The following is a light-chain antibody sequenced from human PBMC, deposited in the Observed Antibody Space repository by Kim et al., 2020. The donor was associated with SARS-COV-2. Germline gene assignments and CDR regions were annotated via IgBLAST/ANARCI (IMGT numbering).Light chain of an antibody. CDR3: QQYNNWPQT. CDR2: DAS. CDR1: QSVSSD. J-gene: IGKJ1*01. Sequence: EIVMTQSASTLSVSPGERATLSCRASQSVSSDLAWYQQKPGQAPRVVIYDASTRATGIPARFSGSGSGTEFTLTIRSLQSEDFAVYYCQQYNNWPQTFGQGTKVDIK. V-gene: IGKV3-15*01.